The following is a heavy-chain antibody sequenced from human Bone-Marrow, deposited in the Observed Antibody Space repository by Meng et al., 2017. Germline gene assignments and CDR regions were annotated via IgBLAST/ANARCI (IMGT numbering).Heavy chain of an antibody. CDR2: ISSSSSYI. J-gene: IGHJ4*02. Sequence: GGSLRLSCAASGFTFSSYSMNWVRQAPGKGLEWVSSISSSSSYIYYADPVKRRFTISRDNAKNSLYLQMDSLRAEDTAVYYCASGYTMIVNWGQGTRVTVSS. D-gene: IGHD3-22*01. CDR3: ASGYTMIVN. CDR1: GFTFSSYS. V-gene: IGHV3-21*01.